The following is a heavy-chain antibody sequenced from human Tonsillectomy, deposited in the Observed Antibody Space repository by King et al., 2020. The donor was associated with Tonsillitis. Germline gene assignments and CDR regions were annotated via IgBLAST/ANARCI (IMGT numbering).Heavy chain of an antibody. J-gene: IGHJ3*01. D-gene: IGHD6-19*01. CDR1: GYTFTGYY. CDR2: INPNSGGT. CDR3: ARSYSSGWSGAFDV. V-gene: IGHV1-2*02. Sequence: QLVQSGAEVKKPGASVKVSCKASGYTFTGYYMHWVRQAPGQGLEWMGWINPNSGGTNYVQKFQGRVTMTRDTSISTAYMELSRLRSDDTAVYYCARSYSSGWSGAFDVWGQGTMVTVSS.